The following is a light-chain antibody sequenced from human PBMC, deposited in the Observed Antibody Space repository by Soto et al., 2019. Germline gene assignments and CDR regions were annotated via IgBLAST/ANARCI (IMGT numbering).Light chain of an antibody. CDR2: GAS. Sequence: IVLTQSPGTLSLSPGDRATLSCRASHSMSNSNLAWYQHKPGQAPRLLIYGASNRATGIPDRFSGSGSGTDFTLTISRLEPEDFAMYYCQQYDSSPLTFGQGTKVDIK. CDR3: QQYDSSPLT. J-gene: IGKJ1*01. CDR1: HSMSNSN. V-gene: IGKV3-20*01.